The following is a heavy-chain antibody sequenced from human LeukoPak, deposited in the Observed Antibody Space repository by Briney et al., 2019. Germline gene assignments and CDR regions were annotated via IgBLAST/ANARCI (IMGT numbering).Heavy chain of an antibody. CDR1: GFTFSSYA. CDR3: AKEAGMDYDILTGCMDV. Sequence: PGGSLRLSCAASGFTFSSYAMSWVRQAPGKGLEWVSAISGSGGSTYYVDSVKGRFTISRDNSKNTLYLQMNSLRAEDTAVYYCAKEAGMDYDILTGCMDVWGQGTTVTVSS. V-gene: IGHV3-23*01. J-gene: IGHJ6*02. CDR2: ISGSGGST. D-gene: IGHD3-9*01.